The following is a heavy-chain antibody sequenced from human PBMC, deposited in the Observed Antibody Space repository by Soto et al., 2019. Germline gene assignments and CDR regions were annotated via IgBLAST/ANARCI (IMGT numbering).Heavy chain of an antibody. CDR3: ARGGQDYGGNSEWFDP. CDR2: IYYSGST. Sequence: PSETLSLTCTVSGGSISNYYWSWIRQPPGKGLEWIGYIYYSGSTYYNPSLKSRVTISVDTSKNQFSLKLSSVTAADTAVYYCARGGQDYGGNSEWFDPWGQGTLVTVSS. CDR1: GGSISNYY. D-gene: IGHD4-17*01. J-gene: IGHJ5*02. V-gene: IGHV4-59*12.